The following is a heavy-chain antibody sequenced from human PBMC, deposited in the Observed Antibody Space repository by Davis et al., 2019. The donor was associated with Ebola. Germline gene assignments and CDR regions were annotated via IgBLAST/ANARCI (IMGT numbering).Heavy chain of an antibody. CDR3: ARGYGDPKFAY. CDR2: ISNSNT. CDR1: GFIFSDHY. J-gene: IGHJ4*02. V-gene: IGHV3-11*06. Sequence: PGGSLRLSCAASGFIFSDHYMSWIRQASGKGLELVSYISNSNTNYADSVKGRFTVSKDNAKNSLFLQMNSLRAEDTAVYYCARGYGDPKFAYWAQGTLVTVSS. D-gene: IGHD4-17*01.